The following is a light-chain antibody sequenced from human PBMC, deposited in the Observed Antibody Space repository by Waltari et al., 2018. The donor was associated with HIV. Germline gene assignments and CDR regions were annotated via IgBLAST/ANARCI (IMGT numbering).Light chain of an antibody. CDR3: AAWDGSLSVVV. V-gene: IGLV1-47*01. CDR1: SSNIGSNY. CDR2: RNN. J-gene: IGLJ2*01. Sequence: QSVLTQPPSASGTPGQRVTISCSGSSSNIGSNYVYWYQQLPGTAPKLLIYRNNPRPSGVPDLFSGSKSGTSASLAISGLRSEDEADYYCAAWDGSLSVVVFGGGTKLTVL.